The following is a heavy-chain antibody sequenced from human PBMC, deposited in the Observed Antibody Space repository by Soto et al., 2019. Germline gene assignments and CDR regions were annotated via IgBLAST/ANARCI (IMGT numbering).Heavy chain of an antibody. CDR1: GFTFSNNA. Sequence: EVQLLESGGGLAQPGGSLRLSCAASGFTFSNNAMSWVRQAPGKGLEWVSLIGDSGGMPYYPESVKGRFTISRDTSRNTLYLQMNRLRVEDTAVYYCAKVISTGIHRGYLHYWGQGTLVAVSS. V-gene: IGHV3-23*01. CDR3: AKVISTGIHRGYLHY. CDR2: IGDSGGMP. D-gene: IGHD3-10*01. J-gene: IGHJ4*02.